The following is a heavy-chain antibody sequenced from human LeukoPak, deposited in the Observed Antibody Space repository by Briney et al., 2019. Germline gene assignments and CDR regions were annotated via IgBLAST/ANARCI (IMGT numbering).Heavy chain of an antibody. V-gene: IGHV3-33*01. CDR3: ARFVTGYLDP. J-gene: IGHJ5*02. CDR1: GXTFSSYG. CDR2: IWYDGSNK. Sequence: PGRSLRLSCAASGXTFSSYGMHWVRQAPGKGLEWVAVIWYDGSNKYYADSVKGRFTISRDNSKNTLYLQMNSLSAEDTAVYHCARFVTGYLDPWGQGTLVTVSS. D-gene: IGHD3-9*01.